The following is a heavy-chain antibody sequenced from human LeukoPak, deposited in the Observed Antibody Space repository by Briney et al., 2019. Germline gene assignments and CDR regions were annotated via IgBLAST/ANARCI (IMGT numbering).Heavy chain of an antibody. J-gene: IGHJ3*02. CDR2: VYTSGST. D-gene: IGHD1-7*01. CDR1: GGSISGYY. Sequence: PSETLSLTCSVSGGSISGYYWTWIRQPARKGLEWIGRVYTSGSTHYNPSLKTRLAMSVDTSENQFSLKLSSVIAADTAVYYCARIITGTTTAFDIWGQGTMVSVSS. V-gene: IGHV4-4*07. CDR3: ARIITGTTTAFDI.